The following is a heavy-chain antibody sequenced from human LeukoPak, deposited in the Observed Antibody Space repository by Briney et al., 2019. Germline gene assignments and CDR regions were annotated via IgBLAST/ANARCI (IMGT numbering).Heavy chain of an antibody. CDR1: GYTFTSHD. CDR2: MNPNSGNT. Sequence: ASVKVSCKASGYTFTSHDINWVRQATGQGLEWMGWMNPNSGNTGYAQKFQGRVTMTRNTSISTAYMELSSLRSEDTAVYYCVREGVSWYSYGMDVWGQGTTVTVSS. V-gene: IGHV1-8*01. J-gene: IGHJ6*02. D-gene: IGHD6-13*01. CDR3: VREGVSWYSYGMDV.